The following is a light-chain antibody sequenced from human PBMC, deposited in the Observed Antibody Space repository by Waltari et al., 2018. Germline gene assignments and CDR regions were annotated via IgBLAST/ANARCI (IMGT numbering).Light chain of an antibody. CDR1: GSNIAINT. V-gene: IGLV1-44*01. J-gene: IGLJ1*01. CDR2: NDN. Sequence: QSVLTQPPSASGTPGQRVTISCSGSGSNIAINTLNSYQQLPGTAPKLLIYNDNQRPSGVPDRFSGSKSGSSASLAISGLQSDDEANYYCAAWDDSLNGLSFGTGTRVTVL. CDR3: AAWDDSLNGLS.